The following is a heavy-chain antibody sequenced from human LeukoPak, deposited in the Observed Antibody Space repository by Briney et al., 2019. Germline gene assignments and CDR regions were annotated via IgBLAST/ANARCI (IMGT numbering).Heavy chain of an antibody. CDR2: ISYDGSNK. Sequence: PGGSLRLSCAASGFTFTNYWMHWVRQAPGKGLERVAVISYDGSNKYYADSVKGRFTISRDNSKNTLYLQMNSLRAEDTAVYYCARSMMGVVIDSYFDYWGQGTLVTVSS. V-gene: IGHV3-30*03. J-gene: IGHJ4*02. CDR3: ARSMMGVVIDSYFDY. D-gene: IGHD3-22*01. CDR1: GFTFTNYW.